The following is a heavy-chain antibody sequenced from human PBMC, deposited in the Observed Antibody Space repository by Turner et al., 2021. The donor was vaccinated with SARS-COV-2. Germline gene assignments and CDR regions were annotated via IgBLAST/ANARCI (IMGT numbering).Heavy chain of an antibody. CDR2: IYYSGST. CDR1: GVSISSSSDY. CDR3: ARHWEVAAAAYLARFDP. Sequence: QLQLQESRPGLVQPSATLYPPCTFSGVSISSSSDYWGWFRQPPGKGLEGIGSIYYSGSTYYNPSLKSRVTIFVDTSKNQFSLKLSTVTAADTAVYYCARHWEVAAAAYLARFDPWGQGTLVTVSS. D-gene: IGHD6-13*01. J-gene: IGHJ5*02. V-gene: IGHV4-39*01.